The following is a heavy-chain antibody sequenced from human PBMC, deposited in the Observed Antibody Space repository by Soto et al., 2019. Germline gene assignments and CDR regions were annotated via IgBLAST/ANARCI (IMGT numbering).Heavy chain of an antibody. CDR1: GGSISSGDYY. CDR2: IYYSGST. V-gene: IGHV4-30-4*01. CDR3: ARDGPRQPYYYYYGMDG. J-gene: IGHJ6*02. D-gene: IGHD1-1*01. Sequence: PSETLSLTCTVSGGSISSGDYYWSWIRQPPGKGLEWIGYIYYSGSTYYNPSLKSRVTISVDTSKYHFSLKLSSVTAADTAVYYCARDGPRQPYYYYYGMDGWGQGTTVTVSS.